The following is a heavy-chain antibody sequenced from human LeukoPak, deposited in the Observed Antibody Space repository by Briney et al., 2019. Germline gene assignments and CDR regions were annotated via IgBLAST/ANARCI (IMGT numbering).Heavy chain of an antibody. Sequence: GGSLRLSCAASGFTFNNYAMSWVRQAPGEGLKWVSGISGSGGSTYYADSVKGRFTISRDNSKNTLYLQMSSLRAEDTAVYYCAKDSGGWPTTVDYWGQGTLVTVSS. CDR3: AKDSGGWPTTVDY. D-gene: IGHD6-19*01. J-gene: IGHJ4*02. V-gene: IGHV3-23*01. CDR1: GFTFNNYA. CDR2: ISGSGGST.